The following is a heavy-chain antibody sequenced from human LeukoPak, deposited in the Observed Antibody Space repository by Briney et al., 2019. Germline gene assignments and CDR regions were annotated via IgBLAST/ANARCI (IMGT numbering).Heavy chain of an antibody. Sequence: GGSLRLSCAASGFTFSGSAMHWVRQAPGKGLEWVSSISGSSSYIYYADSMKGRFTISRDNGKKSLYLQMNSLRAEDTAVYFCARGSSNVAARNNWFDPWGQGTLVTVSS. J-gene: IGHJ5*02. V-gene: IGHV3-21*01. D-gene: IGHD6-6*01. CDR1: GFTFSGSA. CDR3: ARGSSNVAARNNWFDP. CDR2: ISGSSSYI.